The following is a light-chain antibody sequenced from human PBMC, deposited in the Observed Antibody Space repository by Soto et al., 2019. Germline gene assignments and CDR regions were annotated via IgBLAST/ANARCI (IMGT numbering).Light chain of an antibody. CDR3: QQSYSTPRFT. J-gene: IGKJ3*01. Sequence: DIPMTQSPSSLSASVGDRVTITCRASQSISSYLNWYQQKPGKAPKLLIYAASSLRSGVPSRFSGGGSATDFTLTISSLQPEDFATYYCQQSYSTPRFTFGPGTKVDIK. V-gene: IGKV1-39*01. CDR2: AAS. CDR1: QSISSY.